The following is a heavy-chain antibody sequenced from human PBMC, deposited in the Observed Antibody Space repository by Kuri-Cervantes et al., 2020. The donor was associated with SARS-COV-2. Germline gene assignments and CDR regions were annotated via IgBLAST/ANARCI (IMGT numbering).Heavy chain of an antibody. CDR1: GYTFTSYA. J-gene: IGHJ3*02. CDR2: SNAGNGNT. Sequence: ASVKVSCKASGYTFTSYAMHWVRQAPGQRLEWMGWSNAGNGNTKYSQEFQGRVTITRDTSASTAYMELSSLRSDDTAVYYCARDRTDDSSPPDAFDIWGQGTMVTVSS. V-gene: IGHV1-3*02. D-gene: IGHD3-22*01. CDR3: ARDRTDDSSPPDAFDI.